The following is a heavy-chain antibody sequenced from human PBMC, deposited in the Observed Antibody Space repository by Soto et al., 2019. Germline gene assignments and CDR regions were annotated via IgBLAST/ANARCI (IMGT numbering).Heavy chain of an antibody. V-gene: IGHV3-23*01. CDR1: GFSFVNYA. Sequence: LRLSCAASGFSFVNYAMNWVLQAPGKGLEWVSGLSGSGTSTYYADSVKGRFTISRDNSRDTLFLQMNSLTADDTAVYYCAKATTNGGWFNPFDSWGQGALVTVSS. CDR3: AKATTNGGWFNPFDS. D-gene: IGHD6-19*01. J-gene: IGHJ4*02. CDR2: LSGSGTST.